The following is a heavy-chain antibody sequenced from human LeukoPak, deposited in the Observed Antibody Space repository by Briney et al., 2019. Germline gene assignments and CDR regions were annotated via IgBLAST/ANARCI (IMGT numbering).Heavy chain of an antibody. D-gene: IGHD5-24*01. CDR2: ISYDGSNK. V-gene: IGHV3-30*04. J-gene: IGHJ4*02. CDR1: GFTFSSYA. CDR3: ARGSMATADY. Sequence: GGSLRLSCAASGFTFSSYAMHWVRQAPGKGLEWVAAISYDGSNKYYADSVKGRFTISRDNSKNTLYLQMNSLRAEDTAVYYCARGSMATADYWGQGTLVTVSS.